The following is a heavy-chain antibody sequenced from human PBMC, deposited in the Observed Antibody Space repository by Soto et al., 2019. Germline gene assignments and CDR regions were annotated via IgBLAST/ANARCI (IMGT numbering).Heavy chain of an antibody. Sequence: QRLEWIGWIVVGSGNTNYAQKFQERVTITRDMSTSTAYMELSSLRSEDTAVYYCAAAVPGGVYCFGYWGQGTLVTVSS. J-gene: IGHJ4*02. CDR3: AAAVPGGVYCFGY. CDR2: IVVGSGNT. V-gene: IGHV1-58*01. D-gene: IGHD6-13*01.